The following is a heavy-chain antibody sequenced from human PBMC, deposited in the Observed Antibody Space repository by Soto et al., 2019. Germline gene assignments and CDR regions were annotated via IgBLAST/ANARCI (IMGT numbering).Heavy chain of an antibody. CDR1: GFIFSNFG. Sequence: GGSLRLSCGASGFIFSNFGMTWVRQRPGKGLEWVFGISGSGGRTHYADSVKGRFTISRGNSKSTLFLQMDSLTVEDTAVYYCARMEGPTTYSNGLDVWGQGTTVTVSS. CDR3: ARMEGPTTYSNGLDV. D-gene: IGHD1-7*01. J-gene: IGHJ6*02. CDR2: ISGSGGRT. V-gene: IGHV3-23*01.